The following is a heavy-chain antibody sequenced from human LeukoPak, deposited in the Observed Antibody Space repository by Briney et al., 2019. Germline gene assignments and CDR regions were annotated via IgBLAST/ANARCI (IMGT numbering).Heavy chain of an antibody. Sequence: KASETLSLTCTVSGGSISSYYWSWIRQPPGKGLEWIGYIYSSGSTNYNPSLKSRVTISVDTSKNQFALRVNSVTAADTAVYYCARVLAEMAAVWRDDVFDIWGQGTMVTVSS. J-gene: IGHJ3*02. CDR1: GGSISSYY. V-gene: IGHV4-59*01. CDR3: ARVLAEMAAVWRDDVFDI. D-gene: IGHD5-24*01. CDR2: IYSSGST.